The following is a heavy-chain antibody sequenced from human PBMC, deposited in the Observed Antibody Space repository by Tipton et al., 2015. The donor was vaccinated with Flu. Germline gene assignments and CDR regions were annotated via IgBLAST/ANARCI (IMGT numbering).Heavy chain of an antibody. V-gene: IGHV3-48*03. CDR1: GSTFSSYE. CDR3: ARGFIRLCDY. J-gene: IGHJ4*02. CDR2: IRSSGTTR. D-gene: IGHD3-16*01. Sequence: SLRLSCAASGSTFSSYEMNWVRQAPGKGLEWVSYIRSSGTTRYYADSVKGRFTISRDNAKNSLYLQMNGLRAEDTAVYYCARGFIRLCDYWGQGTLVTVSS.